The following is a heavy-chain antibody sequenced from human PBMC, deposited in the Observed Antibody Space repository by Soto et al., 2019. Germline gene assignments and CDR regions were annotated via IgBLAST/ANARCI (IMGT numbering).Heavy chain of an antibody. Sequence: GGSLRLSCAASGFTFSSYAMSWVRQAPGKGLEWVSAISGSGGNTYYADSVKGRFTISRDNSKGTLYLQMNSLRAEDTAVYYCAKVPRYCSGGSCYGGYFDYWGQGTLVTVSS. V-gene: IGHV3-23*01. CDR1: GFTFSSYA. D-gene: IGHD2-15*01. CDR3: AKVPRYCSGGSCYGGYFDY. CDR2: ISGSGGNT. J-gene: IGHJ4*02.